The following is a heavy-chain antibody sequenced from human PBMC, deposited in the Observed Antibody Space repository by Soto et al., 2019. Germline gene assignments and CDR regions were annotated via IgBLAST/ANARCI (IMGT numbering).Heavy chain of an antibody. J-gene: IGHJ5*02. CDR3: AKASSGWYGLNWFDP. V-gene: IGHV3-23*01. Sequence: GGSLRLSCAASGFTFSSYAMSWVRQAPGKGLEWVSAISGSGGSTYYADSVKGRFTISRDNSKNTLYLQMNSLRAEDTAVYYCAKASSGWYGLNWFDPWRQGTLVTV. CDR2: ISGSGGST. D-gene: IGHD6-19*01. CDR1: GFTFSSYA.